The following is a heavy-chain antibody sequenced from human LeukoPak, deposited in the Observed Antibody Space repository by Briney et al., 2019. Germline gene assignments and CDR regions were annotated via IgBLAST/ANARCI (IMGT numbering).Heavy chain of an antibody. CDR2: ISYDGTNK. J-gene: IGHJ4*02. Sequence: PGGSLRLSCAASGFTFSSYGMHWVRQAPGKGLEWVAVISYDGTNKYYGDSVKGRFTISRDNSKNTLSLQMNSLRAEDTAVYYCAKDLPLAVAKMGSSSDYWGQGTLVTVSS. V-gene: IGHV3-30*18. CDR3: AKDLPLAVAKMGSSSDY. CDR1: GFTFSSYG. D-gene: IGHD6-19*01.